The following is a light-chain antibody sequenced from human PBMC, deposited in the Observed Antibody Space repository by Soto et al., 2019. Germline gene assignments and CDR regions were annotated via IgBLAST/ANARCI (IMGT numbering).Light chain of an antibody. CDR2: RTS. CDR3: KQYDRCLPWT. Sequence: EIVMMQSPAILSVSPGERATLSCRTSQSVSGELAWYQQKPGQAPRLLIYRTSIRATGVPARFSGSGSGTALTLSIYILRSEDFAVYYCKQYDRCLPWTFGQGTKVEIK. V-gene: IGKV3D-15*03. CDR1: QSVSGE. J-gene: IGKJ1*01.